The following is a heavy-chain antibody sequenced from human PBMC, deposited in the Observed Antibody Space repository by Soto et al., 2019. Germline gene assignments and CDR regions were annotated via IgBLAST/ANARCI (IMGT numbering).Heavy chain of an antibody. J-gene: IGHJ6*02. D-gene: IGHD2-21*02. V-gene: IGHV1-69*01. CDR2: IIPIFGPA. CDR3: ARSYCGGDCYLNYYYYGMDV. Sequence: QVQLVQSGAEVKKPGSSVKVSCKASGGTFSSYAISWVRQAPGQGLEWMGGIIPIFGPANYAQKFQGRVTITADESTSTAYMELSSLRSEDTAMYYCARSYCGGDCYLNYYYYGMDVWGQGTTVTVSS. CDR1: GGTFSSYA.